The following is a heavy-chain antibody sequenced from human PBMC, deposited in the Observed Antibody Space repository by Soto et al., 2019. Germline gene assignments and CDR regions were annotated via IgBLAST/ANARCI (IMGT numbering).Heavy chain of an antibody. J-gene: IGHJ6*02. CDR1: GYTFTSSG. Sequence: ASVKVSCKASGYTFTSSGISWVRQAPGQGLEWMGWISAYNGKTNYAQKLQGRVTMTTDTSTSTANMELRSLRSDDTAVYYCARVKTLTEQVLGGYYYGMDVWGQGTTVTVSS. CDR2: ISAYNGKT. V-gene: IGHV1-18*01. D-gene: IGHD3-16*01. CDR3: ARVKTLTEQVLGGYYYGMDV.